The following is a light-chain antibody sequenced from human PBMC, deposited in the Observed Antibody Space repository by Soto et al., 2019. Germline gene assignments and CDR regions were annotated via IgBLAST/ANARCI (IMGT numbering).Light chain of an antibody. CDR2: DAS. CDR3: QQRSNWPPLT. V-gene: IGKV3-11*01. Sequence: EIVLTQTPATLSLSPGERATLSCRASQSVSNYLAWYQHKPGQAPRLLIYDASTRATGIPARFSASGSGTDFTLTISSLEPEDCAVYYCQQRSNWPPLTFGGGTKVEIK. J-gene: IGKJ4*01. CDR1: QSVSNY.